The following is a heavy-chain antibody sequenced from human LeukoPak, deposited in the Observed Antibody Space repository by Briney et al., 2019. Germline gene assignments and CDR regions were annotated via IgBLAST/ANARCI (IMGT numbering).Heavy chain of an antibody. CDR2: IYTSGST. Sequence: SQTLSLTCTVSGGSISSGGYYWSWIRQPAGKGLEWIGRIYTSGSTNYNPSLKSRVTISVDTSKNQFSLKLSSVTAADTAVYYCARHGTRYYYYYMDVWGKGTTVTISS. CDR3: ARHGTRYYYYYMDV. J-gene: IGHJ6*03. CDR1: GGSISSGGYY. D-gene: IGHD2-2*01. V-gene: IGHV4-61*02.